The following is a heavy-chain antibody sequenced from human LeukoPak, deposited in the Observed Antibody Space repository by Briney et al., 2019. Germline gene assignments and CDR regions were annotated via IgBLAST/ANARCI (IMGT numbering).Heavy chain of an antibody. CDR1: GYSVNNYG. Sequence: ASVKVSCKASGYSVNNYGFSWVRQAPGQGLEWMGWISGYNGNTNYAQKFQGRVTLTTDTSTSTVYMELRSLRSDDTAVYFCAREGQCFTASCFLYGMDVWGQGTTVTVSS. CDR2: ISGYNGNT. CDR3: AREGQCFTASCFLYGMDV. D-gene: IGHD2-2*01. V-gene: IGHV1-18*01. J-gene: IGHJ6*02.